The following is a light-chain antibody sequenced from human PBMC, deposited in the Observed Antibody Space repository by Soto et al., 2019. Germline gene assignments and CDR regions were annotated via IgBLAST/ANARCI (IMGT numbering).Light chain of an antibody. V-gene: IGKV1-6*01. CDR2: AAS. CDR1: QGIRND. J-gene: IGKJ3*01. CDR3: LQAYNSPHT. Sequence: AIQMTQSPSSLSSSVGDRVTITCRASQGIRNDLGGYQQEPGKAPKLLIFAASRLPSGVQARFSGSGSGTDFTLTISSLQPEDFATYYCLQAYNSPHTFGPGTKVDI.